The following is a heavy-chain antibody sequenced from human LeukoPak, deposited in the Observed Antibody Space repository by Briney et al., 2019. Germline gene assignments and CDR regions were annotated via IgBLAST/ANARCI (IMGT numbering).Heavy chain of an antibody. CDR2: INPNSGGT. CDR1: GYTFTCYY. CDR3: AREFGAAAGTIYYYYGMDV. J-gene: IGHJ6*02. D-gene: IGHD6-13*01. Sequence: ASVKVSCKASGYTFTCYYMHWVRQAPGQGLEWMGRINPNSGGTNYAQKFQGRVTMTRDTSISTAYMELSRLRSDDTAVYYCAREFGAAAGTIYYYYGMDVWGQGTTVTVSS. V-gene: IGHV1-2*06.